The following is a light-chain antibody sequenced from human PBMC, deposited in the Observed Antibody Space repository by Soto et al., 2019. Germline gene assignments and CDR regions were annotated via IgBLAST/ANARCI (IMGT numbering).Light chain of an antibody. CDR1: SGINVGTYR. V-gene: IGLV5-45*03. Sequence: QPVLTQPSSLSASPGASASLTCTLRSGINVGTYRIYWYQQKPGSPPQYLLRYKSDSDKQQGSGVPSRFSGSKDASANAGILLISGRQSEDEADYYCMIWHNSAVVFGGGTKLTVL. CDR3: MIWHNSAVV. J-gene: IGLJ2*01. CDR2: YKSDSDK.